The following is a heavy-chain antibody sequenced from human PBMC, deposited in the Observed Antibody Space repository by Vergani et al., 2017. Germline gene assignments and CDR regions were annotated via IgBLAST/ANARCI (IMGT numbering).Heavy chain of an antibody. D-gene: IGHD6-6*01. CDR3: ARDLGSSEGYFDY. CDR1: GGSFSGYY. Sequence: QVQLQQWGAGLLKPSETLSLTCAVYGGSFSGYYWSWIRQPPGKGLEWIGEINHSGSTNYNPSLKSRVTISVDTSKNQFSLKLSSVTAADTAVYYCARDLGSSEGYFDYWGQGTLVTVSS. CDR2: INHSGST. V-gene: IGHV4-34*01. J-gene: IGHJ4*02.